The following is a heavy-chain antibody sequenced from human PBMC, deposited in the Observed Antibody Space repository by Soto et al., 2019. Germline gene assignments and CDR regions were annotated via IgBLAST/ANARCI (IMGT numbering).Heavy chain of an antibody. CDR2: ISGSGGST. CDR1: GFTFSSYA. D-gene: IGHD2-2*01. Sequence: EVQLLESGGGLVQPGGSLRLSCAASGFTFSSYAMSWVRQAPGKGLECVSAISGSGGSTYYADSVKGRFTISRDNSKNSLYLQMKSLRAEDTAVYYCAKDRGGCSSTSCPPRLFDYWFQGTLVTVSS. J-gene: IGHJ4*02. V-gene: IGHV3-23*01. CDR3: AKDRGGCSSTSCPPRLFDY.